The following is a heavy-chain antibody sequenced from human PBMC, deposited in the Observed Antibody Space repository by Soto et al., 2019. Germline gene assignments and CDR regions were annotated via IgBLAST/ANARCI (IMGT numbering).Heavy chain of an antibody. D-gene: IGHD3-10*01. CDR2: IYRPDDK. J-gene: IGHJ4*02. CDR3: AYYGTSYFFDH. CDR1: GFALTPGVG. V-gene: IGHV2-5*01. Sequence: SGPTLVNPTQTLTLTCTFSGFALTPGVGVGWIRQPQGKAPEWLALIYRPDDKRYSPSLRTRLTITKDTSKNQVVLTMTNMDPVDTGTYYCAYYGTSYFFDHWGQGTLVTVSS.